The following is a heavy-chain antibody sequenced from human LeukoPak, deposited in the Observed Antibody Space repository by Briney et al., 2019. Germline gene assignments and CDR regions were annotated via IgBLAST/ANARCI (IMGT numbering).Heavy chain of an antibody. V-gene: IGHV3-53*01. J-gene: IGHJ4*02. D-gene: IGHD1-26*01. CDR1: GFTVSSNY. CDR2: ICSGGST. Sequence: GGSLRLSCAASGFTVSSNYMSWVRQAPGKGLEWVSVICSGGSTYYADSVKGRFTISRDNSKNTLYLQMNSLRAEDTAVYYCARQGGATSFRSYWGQGTLVTVSS. CDR3: ARQGGATSFRSY.